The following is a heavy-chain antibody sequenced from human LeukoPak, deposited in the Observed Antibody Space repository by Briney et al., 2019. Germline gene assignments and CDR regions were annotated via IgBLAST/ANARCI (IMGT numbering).Heavy chain of an antibody. Sequence: GGSLRLSCVVSGPTFSRYSMSWVRQAPGKGLEWVSGISASGGDTWYPDSVKGRFTISRDNSKNTLFLQMNSLRVEDTAIYYCAKDAAGPEYWGQGTRVTVSS. CDR1: GPTFSRYS. J-gene: IGHJ4*02. CDR2: ISASGGDT. CDR3: AKDAAGPEY. D-gene: IGHD6-13*01. V-gene: IGHV3-23*01.